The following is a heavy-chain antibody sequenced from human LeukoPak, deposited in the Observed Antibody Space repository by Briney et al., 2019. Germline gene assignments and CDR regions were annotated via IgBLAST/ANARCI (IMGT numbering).Heavy chain of an antibody. Sequence: TSETLYLTCAVYGGSFSGYCWSWIRQPPGKGLEWIGEINHSGSANYNPSLKSRVTLSIDKSKNQFSLKLSSVTAADTAVYYCARARRDSGYYKVDYWGQGTLVTVSS. J-gene: IGHJ4*02. V-gene: IGHV4-34*01. D-gene: IGHD3-3*01. CDR1: GGSFSGYC. CDR2: INHSGSA. CDR3: ARARRDSGYYKVDY.